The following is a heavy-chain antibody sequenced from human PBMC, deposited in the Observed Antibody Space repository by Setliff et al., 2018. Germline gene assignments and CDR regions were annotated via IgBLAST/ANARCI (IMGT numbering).Heavy chain of an antibody. D-gene: IGHD1-1*01. V-gene: IGHV4-31*03. Sequence: SSETLSLTCTVSGGSISSGGYYWSWIRQHPGKGLEWIGYIYYSGSTYYNPSLKSRVTISVDTSKNQFSLKLTSMTAADTAVYYCAKGGGRYHSDSWGQGSLVTVSS. CDR2: IYYSGST. CDR1: GGSISSGGYY. J-gene: IGHJ4*02. CDR3: AKGGGRYHSDS.